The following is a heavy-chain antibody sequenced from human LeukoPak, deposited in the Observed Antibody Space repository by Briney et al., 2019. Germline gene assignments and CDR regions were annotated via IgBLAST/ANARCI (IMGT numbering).Heavy chain of an antibody. CDR3: AKGRDCSSTSCYGYFQH. V-gene: IGHV3-23*01. Sequence: GGSLRLSCAASGFTFSDYYMSWVRQAPGKGLEWVSAISGSGGSTYYADSVKGRFTISRDNSKNTLYLQMNSLRAEDTAVYYCAKGRDCSSTSCYGYFQHWGQGTLVTVSS. D-gene: IGHD2-2*01. CDR1: GFTFSDYY. J-gene: IGHJ1*01. CDR2: ISGSGGST.